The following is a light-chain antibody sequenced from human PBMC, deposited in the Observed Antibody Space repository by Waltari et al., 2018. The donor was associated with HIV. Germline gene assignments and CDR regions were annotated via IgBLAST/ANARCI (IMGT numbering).Light chain of an antibody. Sequence: QSALTQPPSVSGSPGQSVPISCPASTSNIGNTTYVSWYQHNPGKVPKLIIYGGTTRPSGVPDRISGSKSGNTASLTISGLQAEDEADYYCCSFVGPYSWVFGEGTKLTVL. J-gene: IGLJ3*02. V-gene: IGLV2-11*01. CDR2: GGT. CDR1: TSNIGNTTY. CDR3: CSFVGPYSWV.